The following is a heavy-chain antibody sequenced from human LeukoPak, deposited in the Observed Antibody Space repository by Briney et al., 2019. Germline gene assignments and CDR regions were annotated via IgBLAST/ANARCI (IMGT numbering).Heavy chain of an antibody. CDR3: AHSRSDYYYDSSGSYYFDY. CDR1: GFSLSTSGVG. D-gene: IGHD3-22*01. V-gene: IGHV2-5*02. CDR2: IYWDDDK. Sequence: SGPTLVKPTQTLTLTCTFSGFSLSTSGVGVGWIRQPPVKALEWLALIYWDDDKRYSPSLKSRLTITKDTSKNQVVLTMTNMDPVDTATYYCAHSRSDYYYDSSGSYYFDYWGQGTLVTVSS. J-gene: IGHJ4*02.